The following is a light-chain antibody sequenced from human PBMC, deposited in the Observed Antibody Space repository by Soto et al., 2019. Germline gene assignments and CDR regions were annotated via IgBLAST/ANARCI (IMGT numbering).Light chain of an antibody. CDR2: KAS. CDR1: QSISSW. V-gene: IGKV1-5*03. J-gene: IGKJ1*01. CDR3: QDSNTYST. Sequence: DIQMTQSPSTLSASVGDRVIITCRASQSISSWLAWYQQKPGKAPKLLIYKASNSESGVPSRFSGRGSGTEVTRSSSGVQADDFASCYGQDSNTYSTFGRGTKVEIK.